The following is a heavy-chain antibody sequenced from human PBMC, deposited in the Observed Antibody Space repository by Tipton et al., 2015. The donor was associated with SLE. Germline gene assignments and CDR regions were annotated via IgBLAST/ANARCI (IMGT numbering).Heavy chain of an antibody. J-gene: IGHJ4*02. V-gene: IGHV4-59*08. Sequence: TLSLTCTVSGGSISSYYWSWIRQPPGKGLEWIGYIYYSGSIFYNPSLKSRVTISVDTSNNQFSLKLNSVTAADTAVYYCARGVPYFDYWGQGTLVTVSS. CDR2: IYYSGSI. CDR1: GGSISSYY. CDR3: ARGVPYFDY. D-gene: IGHD3-3*01.